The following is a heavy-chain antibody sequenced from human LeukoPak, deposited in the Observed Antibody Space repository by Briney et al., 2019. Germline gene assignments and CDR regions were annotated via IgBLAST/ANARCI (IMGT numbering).Heavy chain of an antibody. CDR3: ARDPGIAARYYYGMDV. V-gene: IGHV1-69*13. CDR2: IIPIFGTA. Sequence: ASVKVSCKASGGTFSSYAISWVRQAPGQGLEWMGGIIPIFGTANCAQKFQGRVTITADESTSTAYMELSSLRSEDTAVYYCARDPGIAARYYYGMDVWGQGTTVTVSS. J-gene: IGHJ6*02. D-gene: IGHD6-6*01. CDR1: GGTFSSYA.